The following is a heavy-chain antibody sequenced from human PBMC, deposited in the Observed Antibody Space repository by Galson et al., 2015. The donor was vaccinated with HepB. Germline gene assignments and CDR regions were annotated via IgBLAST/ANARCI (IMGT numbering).Heavy chain of an antibody. CDR2: IYPGDSDT. V-gene: IGHV5-51*01. CDR3: ARHGNSEYNSNDGAADY. Sequence: QSGAEVKKPGESLKISCKGSGYSFTRYWIGCVRQMPGNGVEWMGIIYPGDSDTRYSPSFQGHVTISADKSISTAYLQWSSLKASDTAMYYCARHGNSEYNSNDGAADYWGQGTLVTVSS. D-gene: IGHD1-1*01. CDR1: GYSFTRYW. J-gene: IGHJ4*02.